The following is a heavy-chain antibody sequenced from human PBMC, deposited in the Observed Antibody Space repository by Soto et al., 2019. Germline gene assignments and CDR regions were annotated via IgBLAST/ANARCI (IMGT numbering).Heavy chain of an antibody. CDR3: ARAGNYDILTGPNDY. D-gene: IGHD3-9*01. CDR1: GGTGGTFSSYA. Sequence: SVKVSCKASGGTGGTFSSYAISWVRQAPGQGLEWMGGIIPIFGTANYAQKFQGRVTITADESTSTAYMELSSLRSEDTAVYYCARAGNYDILTGPNDYWGQGTLVTVSS. J-gene: IGHJ4*02. CDR2: IIPIFGTA. V-gene: IGHV1-69*13.